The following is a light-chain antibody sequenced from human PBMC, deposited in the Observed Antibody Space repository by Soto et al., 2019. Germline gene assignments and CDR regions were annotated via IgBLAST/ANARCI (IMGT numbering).Light chain of an antibody. Sequence: QSALTQPRSVSGSPGQSVTISCTGTSSDVGRYNYVSWYQHHPGTAPKVMIYDVSERPSGVPDLFSGSKSGNTASLTISGLQAEDEADYYCCSYAGSPRFVFGTGTKLTVL. J-gene: IGLJ1*01. CDR1: SSDVGRYNY. CDR3: CSYAGSPRFV. V-gene: IGLV2-11*01. CDR2: DVS.